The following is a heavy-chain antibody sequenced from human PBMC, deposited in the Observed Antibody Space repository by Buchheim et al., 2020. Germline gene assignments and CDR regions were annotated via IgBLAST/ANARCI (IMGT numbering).Heavy chain of an antibody. V-gene: IGHV3-30*18. CDR2: ISYDGSNK. CDR1: GFTFSSYG. Sequence: QVQLVESGGGVVQPGRSLRLSCAASGFTFSSYGMHWVRQAPGKGLEWVAVISYDGSNKYYADSVKGRFTISRDNSKKTLYLQMNSLRAEDTAVYYCAKVKAVAGTGHFDYWGQGTL. CDR3: AKVKAVAGTGHFDY. D-gene: IGHD6-19*01. J-gene: IGHJ4*02.